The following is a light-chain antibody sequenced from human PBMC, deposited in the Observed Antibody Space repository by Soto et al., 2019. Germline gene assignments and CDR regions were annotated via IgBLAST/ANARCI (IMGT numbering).Light chain of an antibody. CDR1: GSNIGSNY. Sequence: QSLLTQPPSASGTPGQRVTISCSGSGSNIGSNYVFWYQQLPGTAPKLLIYRNNHRPSGVPDRFSGSKSATSASLAISGLRSEDEADYYCATWDDSLSGRVFGGGTKVTVL. J-gene: IGLJ2*01. CDR2: RNN. CDR3: ATWDDSLSGRV. V-gene: IGLV1-47*01.